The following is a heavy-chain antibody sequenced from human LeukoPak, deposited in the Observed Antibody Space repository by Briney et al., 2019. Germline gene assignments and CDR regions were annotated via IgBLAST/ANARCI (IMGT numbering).Heavy chain of an antibody. D-gene: IGHD3-10*01. CDR1: GFTFSNAW. Sequence: GGSLRLSCAASGFTFSNAWMSWVRQAPGKGLEWVGRIKSKTDGGTTDYAAPVKGRFTISRDDSRNTLYLQMNSLITGDTAVYFCTTEYYGSLNYWGQGTLVTVSS. V-gene: IGHV3-15*01. CDR3: TTEYYGSLNY. J-gene: IGHJ4*02. CDR2: IKSKTDGGTT.